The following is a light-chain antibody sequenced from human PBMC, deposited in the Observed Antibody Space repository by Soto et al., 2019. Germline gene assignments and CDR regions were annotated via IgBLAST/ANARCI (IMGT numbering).Light chain of an antibody. J-gene: IGLJ3*02. CDR3: SSYTTSSNRV. Sequence: QSALTQPASVSGSPGQSITISCTGTSSDVGGYKFVSWYQQHPDKAPKLMIYEVSNRPSGVSNRFSGSKSGNTASLTISGLQAEDEADYYCSSYTTSSNRVFGGGTKLTVL. CDR1: SSDVGGYKF. V-gene: IGLV2-14*01. CDR2: EVS.